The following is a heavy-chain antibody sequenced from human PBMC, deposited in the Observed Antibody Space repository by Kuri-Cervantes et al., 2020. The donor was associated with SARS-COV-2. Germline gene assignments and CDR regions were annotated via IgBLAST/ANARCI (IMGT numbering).Heavy chain of an antibody. CDR1: GVTLSSYG. CDR2: IWDDGNSK. D-gene: IGHD5-18*01. Sequence: GESLKISCAASGVTLSSYGMHWVRQAPGKGLEWVAVIWDDGNSKTYAESVKGRFTISGDSSRKTMYLQMNSLRVDDTGVYYCASALTRYNYGIYSYYGLDVWGQGTRSPSP. CDR3: ASALTRYNYGIYSYYGLDV. J-gene: IGHJ6*02. V-gene: IGHV3-33*03.